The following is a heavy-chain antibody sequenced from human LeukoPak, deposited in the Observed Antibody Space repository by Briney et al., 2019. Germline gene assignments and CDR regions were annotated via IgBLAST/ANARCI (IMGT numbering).Heavy chain of an antibody. CDR3: AKGTKYYASGSYSDY. V-gene: IGHV3-23*01. CDR2: ISGSGDNT. J-gene: IGHJ4*02. Sequence: GGSLRLSCAASGFTFSSYAMSWVRQAPGKGLEWVSGISGSGDNTYYADSVKGRFTISRDNSKNTLYVQVNSLGTEDTAAYYCAKGTKYYASGSYSDYWGQGTLVTVSS. D-gene: IGHD3-10*01. CDR1: GFTFSSYA.